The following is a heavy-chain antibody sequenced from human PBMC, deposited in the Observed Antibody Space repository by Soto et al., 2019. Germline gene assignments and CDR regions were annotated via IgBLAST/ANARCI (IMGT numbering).Heavy chain of an antibody. CDR3: ATANWGSAYFDY. J-gene: IGHJ4*02. D-gene: IGHD7-27*01. V-gene: IGHV1-24*01. Sequence: ASVKVSCKVSGYTLTELSMHWVRQAPGKGLEWMGGFDPEDGETIYAQKFQGRVTMTEDTSTDTAYMELSSLRSEDTAVYYCATANWGSAYFDYWGQGTLVTVSS. CDR2: FDPEDGET. CDR1: GYTLTELS.